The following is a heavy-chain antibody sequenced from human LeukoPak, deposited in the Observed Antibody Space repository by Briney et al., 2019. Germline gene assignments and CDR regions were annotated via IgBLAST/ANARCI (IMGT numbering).Heavy chain of an antibody. Sequence: PGRSLRLSCAASGFTFSSYAMHWVRQAPGKGLEWVAVISYDGSNKYYADSVKGRFTISRDNSKNTLYLQMNSLRAEDTAVYYRARDEGQLSGFDYWGQGTLVTVSS. CDR1: GFTFSSYA. D-gene: IGHD2-2*01. J-gene: IGHJ4*02. CDR3: ARDEGQLSGFDY. V-gene: IGHV3-30*04. CDR2: ISYDGSNK.